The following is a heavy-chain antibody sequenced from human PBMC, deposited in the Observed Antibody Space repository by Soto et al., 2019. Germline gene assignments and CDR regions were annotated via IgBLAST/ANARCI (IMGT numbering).Heavy chain of an antibody. V-gene: IGHV4-39*01. CDR1: GDSITSSNYY. D-gene: IGHD3-16*02. CDR2: IYYIGST. J-gene: IGHJ5*02. Sequence: SETLSLTCTVSGDSITSSNYYWGGFRQPPGRGLEWIASIYYIGSTYYNPSLKSRVTISVDTSNNQFSLNLNSVTASDTAVYYCAGRNSLASVSLNFRELSNYKWIDPWGPGTLVTVSS. CDR3: AGRNSLASVSLNFRELSNYKWIDP.